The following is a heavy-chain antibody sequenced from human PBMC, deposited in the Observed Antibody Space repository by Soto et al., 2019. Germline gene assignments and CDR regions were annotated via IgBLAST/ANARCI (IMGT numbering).Heavy chain of an antibody. CDR2: INSDGSTI. D-gene: IGHD3-10*01. V-gene: IGHV3-74*01. CDR1: GFHFGHFW. J-gene: IGHJ3*02. CDR3: ARDRGLPDSFDI. Sequence: VGSLRLSCAASGFHFGHFWMRWVRKAPGKGLVWVSHINSDGSTIVYADSVKGRFTISRDNAKNTLYLQMNSLRVEDTAVYSCARDRGLPDSFDIWGQGTMVTVSS.